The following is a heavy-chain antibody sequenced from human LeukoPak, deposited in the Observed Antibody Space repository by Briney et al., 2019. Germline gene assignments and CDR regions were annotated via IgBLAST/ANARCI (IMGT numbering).Heavy chain of an antibody. D-gene: IGHD3-10*01. J-gene: IGHJ3*02. Sequence: ASVKVSCKASGYTFTDYYMHWVRQAPGQGREWMGWINPNSGGTNYAQKFQGRVTMTRDTSSSPVYMELSRLRSDDTAVYFCAREGFREILVIPGPFDIWGQGTMVTVSS. V-gene: IGHV1-2*02. CDR1: GYTFTDYY. CDR3: AREGFREILVIPGPFDI. CDR2: INPNSGGT.